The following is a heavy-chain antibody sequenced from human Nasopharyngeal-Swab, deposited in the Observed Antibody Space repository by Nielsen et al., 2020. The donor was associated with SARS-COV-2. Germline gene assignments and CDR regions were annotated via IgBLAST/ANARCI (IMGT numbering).Heavy chain of an antibody. CDR2: IYYSGST. Sequence: SETLSLTCTVSGGSISGTSYYWGWIRQPPGKGLEWIGIIYYSGSTYYNPSLKSRVTTSVDTSKNQFSLRLSSVTAADTAVYYCARDDTAMATGFDYWGQGVLVTVSS. V-gene: IGHV4-39*07. CDR3: ARDDTAMATGFDY. D-gene: IGHD5-18*01. J-gene: IGHJ4*02. CDR1: GGSISGTSYY.